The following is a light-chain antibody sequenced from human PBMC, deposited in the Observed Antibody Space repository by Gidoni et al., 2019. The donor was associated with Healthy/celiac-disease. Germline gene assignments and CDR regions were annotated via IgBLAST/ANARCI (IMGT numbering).Light chain of an antibody. Sequence: VIWMTQSPSLLSASTGERVTTSCRMSQGISRYLAWYQQKPGKAPELLIYAASTLQSWVPARFSGSGSGTDFTLTISCLQSEDFATYYCQQYYSFPLTFGQGTKVEIK. CDR1: QGISRY. CDR3: QQYYSFPLT. J-gene: IGKJ1*01. CDR2: AAS. V-gene: IGKV1D-8*01.